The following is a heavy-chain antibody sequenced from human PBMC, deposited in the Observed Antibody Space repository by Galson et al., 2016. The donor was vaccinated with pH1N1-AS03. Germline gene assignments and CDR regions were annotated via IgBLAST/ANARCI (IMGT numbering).Heavy chain of an antibody. Sequence: ETLSLTCSVSGVSITSYYWSWIRLPAGKGLEWIGRIYGGASGNMYFNPSLKSRVTMSVDTSKNQFSLSLNSVTAADTAVYYCASDFGSGHYTNYHNYGMDVWGPGTTVTVSS. D-gene: IGHD3-10*01. J-gene: IGHJ6*02. V-gene: IGHV4-4*07. CDR3: ASDFGSGHYTNYHNYGMDV. CDR2: IYGGASG. CDR1: GVSITSYY.